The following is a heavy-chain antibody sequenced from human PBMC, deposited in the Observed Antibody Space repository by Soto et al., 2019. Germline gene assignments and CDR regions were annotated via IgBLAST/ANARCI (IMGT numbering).Heavy chain of an antibody. CDR2: INPKSGGT. CDR3: ARGGTFAYDTSGYSVY. J-gene: IGHJ4*02. CDR1: GYTFSAYY. V-gene: IGHV1-2*02. Sequence: QVHLVQSVAEVKKPGASVNVSCKTSGYTFSAYYMHWVRQAPGQGLEWMGWINPKSGGTLYAQKFQGRVTMTRDTNISTAYMELSRLRSDDTAVYYCARGGTFAYDTSGYSVYWGQGTLVTVSS. D-gene: IGHD3-22*01.